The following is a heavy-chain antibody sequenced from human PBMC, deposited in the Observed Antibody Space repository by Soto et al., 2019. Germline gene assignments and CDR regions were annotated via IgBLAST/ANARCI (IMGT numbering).Heavy chain of an antibody. CDR3: ARVLFGRGNWFDP. CDR2: IYYSGST. D-gene: IGHD3-3*01. V-gene: IGHV4-59*01. CDR1: GGSISSYY. J-gene: IGHJ5*02. Sequence: QVQLQESGPGLVKPSETLSLTCTVSGGSISSYYWSWIRQPPGKGLEWIGYIYYSGSTNYNPSLKSRVTISVDTSNNQFSLKLCSVTAAYTAVYYCARVLFGRGNWFDPWGQGTLVTVSS.